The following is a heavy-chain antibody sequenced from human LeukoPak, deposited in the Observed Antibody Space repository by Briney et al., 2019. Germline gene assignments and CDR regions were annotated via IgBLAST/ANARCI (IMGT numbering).Heavy chain of an antibody. V-gene: IGHV3-23*01. CDR2: ISGSGGSP. CDR1: GFTFSRYA. CDR3: ANAFVVVPAAPVD. D-gene: IGHD2-2*01. Sequence: PGGSLRLSCEASGFTFSRYAMTWVRQAPGKGLEWVSVISGSGGSPYYADSVKGRFTISRDNSKNTLYLQMNSLRAEDTAVYYCANAFVVVPAAPVDWGQGTLVTVSS. J-gene: IGHJ4*02.